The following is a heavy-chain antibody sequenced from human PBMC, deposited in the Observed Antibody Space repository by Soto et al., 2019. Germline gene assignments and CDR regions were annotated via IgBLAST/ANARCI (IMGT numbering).Heavy chain of an antibody. Sequence: QVQLVESGGGVVQPGRSLRLSCAASGFTFSSYGMHWVRQAPGKGLEWVAVIWYDGSNKYYADSVKGRFTISRDNSKNTLYLQMNSLRAEDTAVYYCARDSGSTAMEYYFDYWGQGTLVTVSS. CDR3: ARDSGSTAMEYYFDY. V-gene: IGHV3-33*01. CDR1: GFTFSSYG. J-gene: IGHJ4*02. CDR2: IWYDGSNK. D-gene: IGHD5-18*01.